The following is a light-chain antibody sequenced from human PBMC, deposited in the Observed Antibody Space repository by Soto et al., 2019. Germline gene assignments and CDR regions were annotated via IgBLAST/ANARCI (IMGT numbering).Light chain of an antibody. CDR1: QSLSSRY. CDR3: QQYSISPPT. V-gene: IGKV3-20*01. J-gene: IGKJ4*01. Sequence: EIVLTQSPGTLSLSPGDRATLSCRASQSLSSRYLAWYRQKPGQAPRLLIYVVSNRATGVPDRFSGSGSGTDFTLTISRLEPDDFAVYYCQQYSISPPTCGGGTKVEIK. CDR2: VVS.